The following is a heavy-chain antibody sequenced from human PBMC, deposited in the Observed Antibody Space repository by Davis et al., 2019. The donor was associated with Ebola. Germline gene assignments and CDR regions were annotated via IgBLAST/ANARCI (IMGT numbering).Heavy chain of an antibody. J-gene: IGHJ6*03. V-gene: IGHV4-59*01. CDR3: AREGSEYSSSSGLYYMDV. Sequence: PSETLSLTCTVSGGSISSYYWSWIRQPPGKGLEWIGYIYYSGSTNYNPSLKSRVTISVDTSKNQFSLKLSSVTAADTAVYYCAREGSEYSSSSGLYYMDVWGKGTTVTVSS. CDR1: GGSISSYY. D-gene: IGHD6-6*01. CDR2: IYYSGST.